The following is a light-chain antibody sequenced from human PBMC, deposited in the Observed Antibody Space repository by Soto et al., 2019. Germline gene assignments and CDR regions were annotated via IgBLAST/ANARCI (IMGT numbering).Light chain of an antibody. Sequence: VMTQSPGTLSVSPGERATLSCRASESVTTNLAWYQQKPGQAPRLLIYGASTRATGVPARFIGSGSGTEFTLTISSLQSEDFAIYYCQQYETWPPFTFGQGT. J-gene: IGKJ2*01. CDR3: QQYETWPPFT. V-gene: IGKV3-15*01. CDR2: GAS. CDR1: ESVTTN.